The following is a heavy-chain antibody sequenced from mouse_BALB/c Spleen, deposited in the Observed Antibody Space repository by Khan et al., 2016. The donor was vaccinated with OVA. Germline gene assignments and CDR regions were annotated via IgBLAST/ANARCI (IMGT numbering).Heavy chain of an antibody. Sequence: QVQLKQSGPELVRPGVSVKISCKGSGYTFTEYAIHWVKQSHAKTLEWIGVISPYSGNTNYNQKFKGKATMTVDKSSSRAYLEVARLTSEDSGIYCCGRSLFYGTGYYAMDYCAQGTSVAVSS. V-gene: IGHV1S137*01. CDR1: GYTFTEYA. CDR2: ISPYSGNT. J-gene: IGHJ4*01. CDR3: GRSLFYGTGYYAMDY. D-gene: IGHD2-1*01.